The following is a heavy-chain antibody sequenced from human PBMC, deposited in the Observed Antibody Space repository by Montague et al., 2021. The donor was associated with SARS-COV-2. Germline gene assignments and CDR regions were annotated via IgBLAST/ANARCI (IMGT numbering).Heavy chain of an antibody. J-gene: IGHJ6*03. CDR2: IHHGGST. CDR3: ARLCDGAVPPPILGVGPYYAYDYMDV. CDR1: GGSFSTYS. Sequence: SETLSLTCAVHGGSFSTYSWNWIRQPPGKGLEWIGEIHHGGSTNYNPSLKSRVTISADTSKNQFSLKLTSVAAADTAVYYCARLCDGAVPPPILGVGPYYAYDYMDVWGKGTTVTVSS. D-gene: IGHD2-2*02. V-gene: IGHV4-34*01.